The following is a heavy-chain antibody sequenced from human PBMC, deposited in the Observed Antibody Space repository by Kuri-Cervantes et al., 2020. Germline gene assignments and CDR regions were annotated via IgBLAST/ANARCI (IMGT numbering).Heavy chain of an antibody. CDR1: GFSLSNARMG. CDR2: IFSNDEK. D-gene: IGHD6-19*01. Sequence: SGPTLVKPTETLTLTCTVSGFSLSNARMGVSWTRQPPGKALEWLTHIFSNDEKSYSTSLKSRLTISKDTSKSQVVLTMTNMDPVDTATYYCARGVAVAGMASDWFDPWGQGTLVTVSS. J-gene: IGHJ5*02. V-gene: IGHV2-26*01. CDR3: ARGVAVAGMASDWFDP.